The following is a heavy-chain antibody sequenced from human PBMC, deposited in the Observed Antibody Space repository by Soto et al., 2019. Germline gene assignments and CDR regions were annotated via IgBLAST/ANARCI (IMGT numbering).Heavy chain of an antibody. D-gene: IGHD6-13*01. Sequence: EVQLVESGGGLVKPGGSLRLSCAASGFTFSNAWMSWVRQAPGKGLEWVGRIKSKTDGGTTDYAAPVKGRFTISRDDSKNTLYLQMNSLKTEDTAVYYCTTPRPLYSSSWSPYYFDYWGQGTLVTVSS. CDR1: GFTFSNAW. V-gene: IGHV3-15*01. J-gene: IGHJ4*02. CDR2: IKSKTDGGTT. CDR3: TTPRPLYSSSWSPYYFDY.